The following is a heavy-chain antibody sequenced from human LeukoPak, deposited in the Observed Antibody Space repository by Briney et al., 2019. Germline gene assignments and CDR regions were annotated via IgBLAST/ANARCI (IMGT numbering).Heavy chain of an antibody. Sequence: GGSLRLSCAASGFTFSSYWMHWVRQAPGKGLVWVARINSDGRSASYADSVKGRFTISRDNAKDTLYVQMNSLRAEDTAVYYCARGGDGHIDLDYWGQGTLVTVSS. CDR3: ARGGDGHIDLDY. V-gene: IGHV3-74*01. J-gene: IGHJ4*02. D-gene: IGHD5-24*01. CDR2: INSDGRSA. CDR1: GFTFSSYW.